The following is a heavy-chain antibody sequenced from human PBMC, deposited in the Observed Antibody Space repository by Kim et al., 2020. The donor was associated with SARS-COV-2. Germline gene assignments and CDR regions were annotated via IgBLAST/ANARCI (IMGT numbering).Heavy chain of an antibody. CDR1: GFTFSSYG. Sequence: GGSLRLSCAASGFTFSSYGMHWVRQAPGKGLEWVAVISYDGSNKYYADSVKGRFTISRDNSKNTLYLQMNSLRAEDTAVYYCAKDPGGVTTTAGSYWGQG. D-gene: IGHD4-17*01. CDR2: ISYDGSNK. J-gene: IGHJ4*02. CDR3: AKDPGGVTTTAGSY. V-gene: IGHV3-30*18.